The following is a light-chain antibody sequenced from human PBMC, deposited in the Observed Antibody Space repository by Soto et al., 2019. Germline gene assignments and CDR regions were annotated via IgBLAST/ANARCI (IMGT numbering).Light chain of an antibody. CDR1: SSDVGDGDF. Sequence: QSALTQPASVSGSPRQSITISCTGTSSDVGDGDFVSWYQQRPGNAPKLMIYKVSNRPSGVSNRFSGSKFGNTASLTISGLQAEDEADYYCCSYTRSYTWVFGGGTKLTVL. CDR2: KVS. V-gene: IGLV2-14*01. CDR3: CSYTRSYTWV. J-gene: IGLJ3*02.